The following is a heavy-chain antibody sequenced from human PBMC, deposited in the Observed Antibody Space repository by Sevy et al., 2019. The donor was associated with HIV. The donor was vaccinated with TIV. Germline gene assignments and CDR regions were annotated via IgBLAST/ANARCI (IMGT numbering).Heavy chain of an antibody. Sequence: LTCAASGFTFSSYAMHWVRQAPGKGLEWVAVISYDGSNKYYADSVKGRFTISRDNSKNTLYLQMNSLRAEDTAVYYCARGSGAYSSSSYLDYWGQGTLVTVSS. D-gene: IGHD6-6*01. J-gene: IGHJ4*02. CDR1: GFTFSSYA. CDR2: ISYDGSNK. V-gene: IGHV3-30-3*01. CDR3: ARGSGAYSSSSYLDY.